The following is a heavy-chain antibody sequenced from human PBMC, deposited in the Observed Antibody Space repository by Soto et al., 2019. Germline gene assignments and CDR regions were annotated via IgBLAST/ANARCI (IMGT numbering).Heavy chain of an antibody. Sequence: SETLSLTSTVSGGSISSGDYYWSWIPQPPGKGLESIGYIYYSGSTYYNPSIKSRVTISVDTSKNQFSLKLSSVTAADTAVYYCARDSLLDNWFDPWGQGTLVTVSS. J-gene: IGHJ5*02. V-gene: IGHV4-30-4*02. CDR3: ARDSLLDNWFDP. CDR1: GGSISSGDYY. CDR2: IYYSGST. D-gene: IGHD3-10*01.